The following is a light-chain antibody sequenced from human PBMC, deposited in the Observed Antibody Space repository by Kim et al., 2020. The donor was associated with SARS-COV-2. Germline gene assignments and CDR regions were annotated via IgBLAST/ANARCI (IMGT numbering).Light chain of an antibody. J-gene: IGKJ5*01. CDR2: DAS. CDR3: HQYFDLPS. V-gene: IGKV3-15*01. CDR1: QSGSSG. Sequence: SVSPGDSATLSCRASQSGSSGLAWYQQKPGQAPRLLIYDASKRATGTPARFSGSGSGTEFTLTISSLQSDDFAVYSCHQYFDLPSFGQGTRLEIK.